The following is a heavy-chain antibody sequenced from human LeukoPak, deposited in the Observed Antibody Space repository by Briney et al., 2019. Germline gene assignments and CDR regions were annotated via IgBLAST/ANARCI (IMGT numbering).Heavy chain of an antibody. Sequence: SETLSLTCTVSGGSISSGSYYWSWIRQPAGKGLEWIGRIYTSGSTNYNPSLKSRVTISVDTSKNQFSLKLSSVTAADTAVYYCARGQDIVLMVYPDWFDPWGQGTLVTVSS. CDR2: IYTSGST. D-gene: IGHD2-8*01. CDR3: ARGQDIVLMVYPDWFDP. J-gene: IGHJ5*02. V-gene: IGHV4-61*02. CDR1: GGSISSGSYY.